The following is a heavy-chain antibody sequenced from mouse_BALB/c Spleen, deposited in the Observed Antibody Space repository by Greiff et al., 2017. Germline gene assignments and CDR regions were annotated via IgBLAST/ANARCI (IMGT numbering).Heavy chain of an antibody. V-gene: IGHV5-12-2*01. CDR2: ISNGGGST. D-gene: IGHD1-1*01. CDR1: GFTFSSYT. CDR3: ARHPITTVVDYFDY. J-gene: IGHJ2*01. Sequence: EVHLVESGGGLVQPGGSLKLSCAASGFTFSSYTMSWVRQTPEKRLEWVAYISNGGGSTYYPDTVKGRFTISRDNAKNTLYLQMSSLKSEDTAMYYCARHPITTVVDYFDYWGQGTTLTVSS.